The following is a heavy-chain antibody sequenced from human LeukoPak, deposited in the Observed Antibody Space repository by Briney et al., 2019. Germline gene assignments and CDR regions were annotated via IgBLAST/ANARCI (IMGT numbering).Heavy chain of an antibody. V-gene: IGHV4-59*08. CDR3: ARGPSYSYGYLYFDY. D-gene: IGHD5-18*01. Sequence: SETLSLTCTVSGGSISSYYWSWIRQPPGKGLEWIGYIYYSGSTNYNPSLKSRVTISVDTSKNQFSLKLSSVTAADTAVYYCARGPSYSYGYLYFDYWGQGTLVTVSS. CDR1: GGSISSYY. J-gene: IGHJ4*02. CDR2: IYYSGST.